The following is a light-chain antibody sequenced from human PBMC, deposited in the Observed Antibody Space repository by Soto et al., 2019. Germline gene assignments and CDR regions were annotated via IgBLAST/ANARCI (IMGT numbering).Light chain of an antibody. CDR3: SAYRRGSTWE. CDR2: EVT. CDR1: SSDIGAYNY. Sequence: QSALTQPASVSGSPGQSITISCTGTSSDIGAYNYVSWYQQHPGKAPKLIIYEVTDRPSGVSDRFSGSKSGNTASLTISGLQAEDEAEYYCSAYRRGSTWEFGGGTKLTV. J-gene: IGLJ3*02. V-gene: IGLV2-14*01.